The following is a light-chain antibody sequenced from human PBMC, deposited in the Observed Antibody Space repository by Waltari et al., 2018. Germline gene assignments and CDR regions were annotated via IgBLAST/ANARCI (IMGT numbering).Light chain of an antibody. Sequence: QSALTQPPSASGSPVQSVTIPCPGTSTDVGNYNSVSWYQHHPGKAPKHMLYEVRQRPSGVPDRFSGSKSGNTASLTVSGLQAENEADYYCCSYAGSNSLVFGGGTKLTVL. CDR3: CSYAGSNSLV. CDR2: EVR. V-gene: IGLV2-8*01. CDR1: STDVGNYNS. J-gene: IGLJ2*01.